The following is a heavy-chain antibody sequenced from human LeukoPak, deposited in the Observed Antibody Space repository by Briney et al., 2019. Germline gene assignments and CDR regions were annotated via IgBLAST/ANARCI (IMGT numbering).Heavy chain of an antibody. V-gene: IGHV3-9*01. CDR1: GYTFDDYA. CDR2: ISWNSGSI. Sequence: PGRSLRLSCAASGYTFDDYAMHWVRQAPGKGLEWVSGISWNSGSIGYADSVKGRFTISRDNAKNSLYLQMNNLRAEDTALYYCAKGCTKYYYDSSAYYRGGNWFDPWGQGTLVTVSS. CDR3: AKGCTKYYYDSSAYYRGGNWFDP. D-gene: IGHD3-22*01. J-gene: IGHJ5*02.